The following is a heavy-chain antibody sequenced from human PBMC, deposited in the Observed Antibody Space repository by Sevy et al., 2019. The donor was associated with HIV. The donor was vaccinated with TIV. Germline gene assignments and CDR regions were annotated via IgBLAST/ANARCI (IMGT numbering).Heavy chain of an antibody. V-gene: IGHV4-4*07. D-gene: IGHD3-22*01. CDR3: ARGVRYYDSSGYNRGYYFDY. CDR2: IYTSGST. CDR1: GGSISSYY. J-gene: IGHJ4*02. Sequence: SETLSLTCTVSGGSISSYYWSWIRQPAGKGLEWIGRIYTSGSTNYNPSLKSRVTMSVDTSKNQFSLKLSSVTAADTAVYYCARGVRYYDSSGYNRGYYFDYWGQGTLVTVSS.